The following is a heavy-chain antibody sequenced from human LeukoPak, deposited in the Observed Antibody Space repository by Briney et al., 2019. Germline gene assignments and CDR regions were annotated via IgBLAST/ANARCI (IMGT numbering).Heavy chain of an antibody. D-gene: IGHD1-26*01. V-gene: IGHV3-7*01. CDR3: ARWKMELERNAFDF. Sequence: GGSLRLSCAASGFTFRTYWMSWIRQAPGKEPEWVTDINQDGREEYYLQSVQGRFTVSRDNAQNAVFLQMTYLRADDTAVYYCARWKMELERNAFDFWGQGTVVTVSS. CDR1: GFTFRTYW. CDR2: INQDGREE. J-gene: IGHJ3*01.